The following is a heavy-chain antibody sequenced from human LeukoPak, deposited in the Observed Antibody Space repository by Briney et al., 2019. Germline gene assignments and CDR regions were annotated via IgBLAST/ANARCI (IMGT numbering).Heavy chain of an antibody. CDR3: ATDKGYHYY. Sequence: GGSLRLSCAASGFTFSRYWMSWVRQTPGKGLEWVANIKFDGIEKYHVDSVKGRFTISRDNAKNSLYLQMDSLRVEDTAVYYCATDKGYHYYWGQGTLVTVSS. CDR2: IKFDGIEK. D-gene: IGHD5-12*01. J-gene: IGHJ4*02. CDR1: GFTFSRYW. V-gene: IGHV3-7*01.